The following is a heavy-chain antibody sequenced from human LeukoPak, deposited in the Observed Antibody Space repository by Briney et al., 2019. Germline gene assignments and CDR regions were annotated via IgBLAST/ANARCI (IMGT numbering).Heavy chain of an antibody. CDR1: GYXFSYYY. CDR3: AGGITGGDY. J-gene: IGHJ4*02. Sequence: ASVKVSCKASGYXFSYYYLHWVRQAPGQGLEWMGWINPNGGGTNYAQKFQGRVTVTRDTSINTAYMELSSLRSDDTALYYCAGGITGGDYWGQGTLVTVSS. CDR2: INPNGGGT. D-gene: IGHD1-14*01. V-gene: IGHV1-2*02.